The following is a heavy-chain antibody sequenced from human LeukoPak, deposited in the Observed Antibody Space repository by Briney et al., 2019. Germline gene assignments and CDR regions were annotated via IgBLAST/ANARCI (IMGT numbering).Heavy chain of an antibody. CDR3: TTDRGYYGSGSYWD. CDR2: IKSKTDGGTT. V-gene: IGHV3-15*01. D-gene: IGHD3-10*01. CDR1: GFTFTNAW. Sequence: PGGSLRLSCAASGFTFTNAWMSWVRQAPGKGLEWVGRIKSKTDGGTTDYAAPVKGRFTISRDDSKNTLYLQMNSLKTEDTAVYYCTTDRGYYGSGSYWDWGQGTLVTVSS. J-gene: IGHJ4*02.